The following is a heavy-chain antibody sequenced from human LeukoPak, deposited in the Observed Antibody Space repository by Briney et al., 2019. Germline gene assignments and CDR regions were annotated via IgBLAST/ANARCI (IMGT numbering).Heavy chain of an antibody. Sequence: PGGSLRLSCAASGFTFSDYYMSWIRQAPGKGLEWISYIGSSGSTINYADSVKGRFTISRDNAKNSLCLQMNSLRAEDTAVYYCARDQLNFPYWGRGTLVTVSS. CDR2: IGSSGSTI. J-gene: IGHJ4*02. CDR3: ARDQLNFPY. CDR1: GFTFSDYY. D-gene: IGHD3-10*01. V-gene: IGHV3-11*01.